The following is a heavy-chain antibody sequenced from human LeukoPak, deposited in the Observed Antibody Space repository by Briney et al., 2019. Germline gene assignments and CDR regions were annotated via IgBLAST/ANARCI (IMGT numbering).Heavy chain of an antibody. V-gene: IGHV1-46*01. D-gene: IGHD3-9*01. J-gene: IGHJ5*02. Sequence: ASVKVSCKASGYTFTSYYMHWVRQAPGQGLEWMGIINPSGGSTSYAQKFQGRVTMTRDTSTSTVYMELSSLRSEDTAVYYCARDLGLRYFDWLLGGSNWFDPWGQGTLVTVSS. CDR2: INPSGGST. CDR3: ARDLGLRYFDWLLGGSNWFDP. CDR1: GYTFTSYY.